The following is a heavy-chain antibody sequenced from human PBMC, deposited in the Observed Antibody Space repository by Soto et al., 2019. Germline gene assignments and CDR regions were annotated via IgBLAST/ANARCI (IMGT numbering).Heavy chain of an antibody. CDR1: GFTFASND. J-gene: IGHJ5*02. D-gene: IGHD2-15*01. CDR2: MNANVDAT. CDR3: AREVVVGGSLWLDP. Sequence: QVQLVQSGAEVKKPGASMKVSCKASGFTFASNDINWVRQAPGQGLQWMGWMNANVDATDSPQEFKGRVSMTWNASISTAYLELHNLKSDDTAVYYCAREVVVGGSLWLDPWGQGSLVTVSS. V-gene: IGHV1-8*01.